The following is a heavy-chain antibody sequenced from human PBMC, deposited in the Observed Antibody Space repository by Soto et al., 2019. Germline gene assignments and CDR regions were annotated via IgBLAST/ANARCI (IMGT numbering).Heavy chain of an antibody. CDR2: IYYSGST. CDR3: ARDSQPLGAHQSFDY. J-gene: IGHJ4*02. Sequence: LSLTCTVSGGPISSSSYYWGWIRQPPGKGLEWIGSIYYSGSTYYNPSLKSRVTISVDTSKNQFSLKLSSVTAADTAVYYCARDSQPLGAHQSFDYWGQGTLVTVSS. D-gene: IGHD7-27*01. V-gene: IGHV4-39*07. CDR1: GGPISSSSYY.